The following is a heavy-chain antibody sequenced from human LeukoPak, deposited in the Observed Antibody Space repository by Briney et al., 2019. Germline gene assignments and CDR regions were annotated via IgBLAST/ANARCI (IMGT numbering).Heavy chain of an antibody. Sequence: ASVEVSCTASGYTFTTYDINWVRQATGHGLEWMGWMNPNSGNTGYAQKCQGRVTNTRNTSISTAYMELSSLRSEDTAVYYCARAQYPQYYMDVWGKGTTVTVSS. D-gene: IGHD2-2*01. CDR2: MNPNSGNT. J-gene: IGHJ6*03. CDR3: ARAQYPQYYMDV. CDR1: GYTFTTYD. V-gene: IGHV1-8*03.